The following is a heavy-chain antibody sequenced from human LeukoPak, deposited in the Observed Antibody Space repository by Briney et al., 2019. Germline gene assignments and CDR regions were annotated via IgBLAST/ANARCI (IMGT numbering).Heavy chain of an antibody. Sequence: PGGSLRLSCAASGFSVSNNGIHWVRQAPGKGLEWVAVLWPDGITTRYADSVEGRFTMSRDNCKNTVYVQMNSLRAEDTAVYFCARRGGSGTFPHYFDASGQGILVAVSS. CDR3: ARRGGSGTFPHYFDA. D-gene: IGHD3-10*01. CDR1: GFSVSNNG. CDR2: LWPDGITT. V-gene: IGHV3-33*01. J-gene: IGHJ5*02.